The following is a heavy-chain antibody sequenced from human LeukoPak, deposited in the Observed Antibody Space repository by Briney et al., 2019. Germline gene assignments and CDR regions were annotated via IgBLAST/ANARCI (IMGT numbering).Heavy chain of an antibody. CDR2: INPNSGGT. CDR1: GYTFTAYY. D-gene: IGHD6-25*01. J-gene: IGHJ4*02. V-gene: IGHV1-2*02. Sequence: ASVNVSYTASGYTFTAYYMHWVRQAPGQGLEWMGWINPNSGGTNYAQKFQGRVTMTRDTSISTAYMELSRLRSDDTAVYYCARDDGSAQIDYWGQGTLVTVSS. CDR3: ARDDGSAQIDY.